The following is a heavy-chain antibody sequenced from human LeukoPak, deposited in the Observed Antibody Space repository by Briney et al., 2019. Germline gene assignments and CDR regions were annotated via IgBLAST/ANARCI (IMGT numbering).Heavy chain of an antibody. CDR3: AERSPYYYDSFDY. J-gene: IGHJ4*02. CDR2: ISGSGGST. D-gene: IGHD3-22*01. V-gene: IGHV3-23*01. CDR1: GFTFSSYA. Sequence: PGGSLRLSCAASGFTFSSYAMSWVRQAPGKGLEWVSAISGSGGSTYYADSVKGWFTISRDNSKNTLYLQMNSLRAEDTAVYYCAERSPYYYDSFDYWGQGTLVTVSS.